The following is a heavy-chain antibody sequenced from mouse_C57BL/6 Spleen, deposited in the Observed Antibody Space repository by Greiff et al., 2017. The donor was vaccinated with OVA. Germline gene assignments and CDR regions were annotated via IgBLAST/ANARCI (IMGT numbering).Heavy chain of an antibody. CDR2: INPNNGGT. V-gene: IGHV1-22*01. D-gene: IGHD1-1*01. CDR1: GYTFTDYN. J-gene: IGHJ1*03. Sequence: EVQRVESGPELVKPGASVKMSCKASGYTFTDYNMHWVKQSHGKSLEWIGYINPNNGGTSYNQKFKGKATLTVNKSSSTAYMELRSLTSEDSAVYYCARRVYYYGSSPYWYFDVWGTGTTVTVSS. CDR3: ARRVYYYGSSPYWYFDV.